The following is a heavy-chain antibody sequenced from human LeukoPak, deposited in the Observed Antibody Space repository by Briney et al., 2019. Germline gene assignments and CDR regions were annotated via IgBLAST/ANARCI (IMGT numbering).Heavy chain of an antibody. D-gene: IGHD3-10*01. CDR3: ARGVNTMVRGVILNWFDP. CDR1: GYTFTSYD. CDR2: MNPNSGNT. V-gene: IGHV1-8*01. Sequence: ASVKVSCKASGYTFTSYDIHWVRQATGQGLEWMGWMNPNSGNTGYAQKFQGRVTMTRNTSISTAYMELSSLRSEDTAVYYCARGVNTMVRGVILNWFDPWGQGTLVTVSS. J-gene: IGHJ5*02.